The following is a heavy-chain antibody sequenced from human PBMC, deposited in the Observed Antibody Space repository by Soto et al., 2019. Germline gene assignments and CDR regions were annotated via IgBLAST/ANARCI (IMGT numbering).Heavy chain of an antibody. J-gene: IGHJ4*02. V-gene: IGHV3-21*01. Sequence: GGSLRLSCAASGFTFSSYSMNWVRQAPGKGLEWVSSISSSSSYIYYADSVKGRFTISRDNAKNSLYLQMNSLRAEDTAVYYCARDSRGTPKNYDILTGYPAYYFDYWGQGTLVTVSS. D-gene: IGHD3-9*01. CDR3: ARDSRGTPKNYDILTGYPAYYFDY. CDR2: ISSSSSYI. CDR1: GFTFSSYS.